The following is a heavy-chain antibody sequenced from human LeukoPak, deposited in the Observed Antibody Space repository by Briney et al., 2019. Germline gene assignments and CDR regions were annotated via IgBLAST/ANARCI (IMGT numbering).Heavy chain of an antibody. V-gene: IGHV4-39*07. CDR1: GGSISSSSYY. Sequence: SETQSLTCTVSGGSISSSSYYWGWIRQPPGKGLEWIGSIYYSGSTYYNPSLKSRVTISVDTSKNQFSLKLSSVTAADTAVYYCARALLWFGEDYWGQGTLVTVSS. D-gene: IGHD3-10*01. CDR3: ARALLWFGEDY. CDR2: IYYSGST. J-gene: IGHJ4*02.